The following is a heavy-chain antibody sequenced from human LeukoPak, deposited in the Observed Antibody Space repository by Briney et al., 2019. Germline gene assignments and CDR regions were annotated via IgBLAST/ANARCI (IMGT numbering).Heavy chain of an antibody. J-gene: IGHJ4*02. CDR2: IYTSGST. V-gene: IGHV4-4*07. CDR3: ARGSYYYGSGSLPH. Sequence: SSETLSLTCTVSGGSISSYYWSWIRQPAGKGLEWIGRIYTSGSTNYNPSLKSRVTMSVDTSKNQFSLKLSSVTAADTAVYYCARGSYYYGSGSLPHWGQGTLVTVSS. CDR1: GGSISSYY. D-gene: IGHD3-10*01.